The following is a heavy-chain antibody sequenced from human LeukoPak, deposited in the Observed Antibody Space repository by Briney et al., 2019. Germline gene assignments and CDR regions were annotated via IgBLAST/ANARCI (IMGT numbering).Heavy chain of an antibody. CDR1: GHSFTSYW. CDR2: IHPSDSET. D-gene: IGHD5-12*01. CDR3: GRRGYSGYGLVDD. J-gene: IGHJ4*02. Sequence: GESLKISCKASGHSFTSYWISWVRQMPRKGLEWIGIIHPSDSETLYSPSFQGQVTISADNSITTAYLQWSSLKVSDTAMYYCGRRGYSGYGLVDDWGQGTLVTVSS. V-gene: IGHV5-51*01.